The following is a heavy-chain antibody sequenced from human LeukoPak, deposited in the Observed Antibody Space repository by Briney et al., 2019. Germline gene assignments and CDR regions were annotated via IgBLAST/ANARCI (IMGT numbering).Heavy chain of an antibody. D-gene: IGHD1-20*01. J-gene: IGHJ4*02. CDR2: IWYDGSNK. Sequence: GGSLRLSCAASGFTFSSYGMHWVRQAPGKGLEWVAVIWYDGSNKYYADSVKGRFTISRDNSKNTLYLQMNSLRAEDTAVYYCAREGITGNQTIDYWGQGTLVTVSS. CDR1: GFTFSSYG. V-gene: IGHV3-33*01. CDR3: AREGITGNQTIDY.